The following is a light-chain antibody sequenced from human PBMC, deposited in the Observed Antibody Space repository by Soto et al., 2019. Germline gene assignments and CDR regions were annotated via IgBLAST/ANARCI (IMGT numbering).Light chain of an antibody. CDR2: NSD. J-gene: IGLJ1*01. CDR1: NSNIGAGYE. Sequence: QSVLTQPPSVSGAPGQGVTISCTGSNSNIGAGYEVHWYQQLPGTAPKLLIYNSDVRPSGVPDRFSGSKSGTSASLAITGLQAEDEADYYCQSYDSSLGEVFGTGTKLTVL. V-gene: IGLV1-40*01. CDR3: QSYDSSLGEV.